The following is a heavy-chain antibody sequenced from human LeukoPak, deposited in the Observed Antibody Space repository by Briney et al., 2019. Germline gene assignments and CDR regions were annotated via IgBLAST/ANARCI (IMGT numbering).Heavy chain of an antibody. Sequence: GGSLRLSCPASGFIFSNYNMNWVRQAPGKGLEWVSSISTSSSFIYSAPSMKGRFTISRDNAKNSLYLQMGSLRVEDTAVYYCAGTTGGNTIDIWGQGTMVTVSS. J-gene: IGHJ3*02. CDR3: AGTTGGNTIDI. V-gene: IGHV3-21*01. D-gene: IGHD4-17*01. CDR1: GFIFSNYN. CDR2: ISTSSSFI.